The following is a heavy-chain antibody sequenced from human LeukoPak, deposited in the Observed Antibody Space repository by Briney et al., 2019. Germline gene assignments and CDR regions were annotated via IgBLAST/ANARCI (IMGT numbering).Heavy chain of an antibody. CDR1: GFTFSSYS. CDR3: ARDRIMITFGGVSDY. D-gene: IGHD3-16*01. V-gene: IGHV3-21*01. Sequence: GGSLRLSCAASGFTFSSYSMNWVRQAPGKGLEWVSSISSSSYIYYADSVKGRFTISRDNAKNSLYLQMNSLRAEDTAVYYCARDRIMITFGGVSDYWGQGALVTVSS. CDR2: ISSSSYI. J-gene: IGHJ4*02.